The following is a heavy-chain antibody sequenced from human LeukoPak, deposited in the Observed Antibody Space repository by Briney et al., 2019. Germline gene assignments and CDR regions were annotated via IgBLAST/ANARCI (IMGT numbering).Heavy chain of an antibody. Sequence: GESLKISCKGSGYSFTSYWIGWVRQMPGKGLEWMGLIYPDDSDISYRPSFQGQVTISVDKSISTAYLQWSSLKASDTAMYYCARRWGTYDILTGYYRDQDAFDIWGQGTMVTVSS. CDR3: ARRWGTYDILTGYYRDQDAFDI. CDR1: GYSFTSYW. J-gene: IGHJ3*02. CDR2: IYPDDSDI. D-gene: IGHD3-9*01. V-gene: IGHV5-51*01.